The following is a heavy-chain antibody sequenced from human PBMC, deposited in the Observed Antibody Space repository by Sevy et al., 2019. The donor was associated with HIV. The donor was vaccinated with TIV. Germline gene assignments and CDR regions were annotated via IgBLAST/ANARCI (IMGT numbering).Heavy chain of an antibody. D-gene: IGHD3-22*01. CDR2: ISGSGGST. CDR1: GSTFSSYA. J-gene: IGHJ4*02. CDR3: AKRQTSTYYDSSGYKEGALDY. Sequence: GGSLRLSCAASGSTFSSYAMSWVRQAPGKGLEWVSAISGSGGSTYYADSVKGRFTISRDNSKNTLYLQMNSLRAEDTAVYYCAKRQTSTYYDSSGYKEGALDYWGQGTLVTVSS. V-gene: IGHV3-23*01.